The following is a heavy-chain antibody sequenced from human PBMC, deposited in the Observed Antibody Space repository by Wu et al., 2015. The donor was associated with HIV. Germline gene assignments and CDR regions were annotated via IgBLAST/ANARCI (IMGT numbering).Heavy chain of an antibody. CDR3: ARDGDNLDFIDY. V-gene: IGHV1-2*02. J-gene: IGHJ4*02. Sequence: QVQLVQSGAEVKKPGASVRVSCKASGYTFSANYMHWVRQAPGQGLEWMGSINPTSGGTDYAQRFQGRVTLTRDTSSNTAYMELRRLRSDDTAVYYCARDGDNLDFIDYWGQGTLVTVSS. D-gene: IGHD4-23*01. CDR2: INPTSGGT. CDR1: GYTFSANY.